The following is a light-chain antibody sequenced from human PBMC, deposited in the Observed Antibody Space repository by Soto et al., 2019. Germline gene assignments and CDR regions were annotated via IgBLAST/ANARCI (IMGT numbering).Light chain of an antibody. V-gene: IGLV1-40*01. J-gene: IGLJ1*01. CDR2: GNN. Sequence: QCVLTQPPSVSGAPGQRVTISCTGSSSNIGAGYDVHWYQQLPGTAPKLLIYGNNNRPSGVPDRFSGSKSDTSASLAITELQAEDEADYYCQSYDSSLSAYVFGPGTKLTVL. CDR3: QSYDSSLSAYV. CDR1: SSNIGAGYD.